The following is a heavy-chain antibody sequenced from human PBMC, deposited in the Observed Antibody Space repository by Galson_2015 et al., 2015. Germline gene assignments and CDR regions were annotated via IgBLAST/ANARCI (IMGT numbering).Heavy chain of an antibody. CDR2: ISSSSSTI. Sequence: SLRLSCAASGFTFSSYSMNWVRQAPGKGLEWVSYISSSSSTIYYADSVKGRFTISRDNAKNSLYLQMNSLRDEDTAVYYCARVPDDYSNKHLDYWGQGTLVTVSS. V-gene: IGHV3-48*02. CDR3: ARVPDDYSNKHLDY. CDR1: GFTFSSYS. D-gene: IGHD4-11*01. J-gene: IGHJ4*02.